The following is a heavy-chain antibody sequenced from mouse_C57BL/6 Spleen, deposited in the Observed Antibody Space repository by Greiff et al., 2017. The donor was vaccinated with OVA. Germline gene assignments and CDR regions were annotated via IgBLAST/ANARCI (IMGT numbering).Heavy chain of an antibody. Sequence: EVQRVESGEGLVKPGGSLKLSCAASGFTFSSYAMSWVRQTPEKRLEWVAYISSGGDYIYYADTVKGRFTISRDNARNTLYLQMSSLKSEDTAMYYCTRDRIYYDYDGGFAYWGQGTLVTVSA. J-gene: IGHJ3*01. V-gene: IGHV5-9-1*02. D-gene: IGHD2-4*01. CDR3: TRDRIYYDYDGGFAY. CDR1: GFTFSSYA. CDR2: ISSGGDYI.